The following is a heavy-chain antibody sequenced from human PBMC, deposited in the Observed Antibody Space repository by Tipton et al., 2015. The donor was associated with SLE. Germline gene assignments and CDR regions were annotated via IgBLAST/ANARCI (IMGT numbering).Heavy chain of an antibody. CDR2: ISPSSGAT. CDR3: ARSASQAFDI. Sequence: QSGPEVKKPGASVRVSCKPSGYTFTTYCIHWVRQAPGQGLEWMGVISPSSGATTYAQRFRGRVTLTSDTSTTTVYMEVSSLRSDDTAVYYCARSASQAFDIWGQGTMVTVSS. CDR1: GYTFTTYC. D-gene: IGHD3-3*01. V-gene: IGHV1-46*01. J-gene: IGHJ3*02.